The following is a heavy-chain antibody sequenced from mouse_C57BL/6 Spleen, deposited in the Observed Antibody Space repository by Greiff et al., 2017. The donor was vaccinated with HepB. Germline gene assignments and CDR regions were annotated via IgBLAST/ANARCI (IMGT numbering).Heavy chain of an antibody. CDR2: IDPSDSYT. V-gene: IGHV1-69*01. J-gene: IGHJ2*01. CDR1: GYTFTSYW. CDR3: ARGGDRDY. D-gene: IGHD3-3*01. Sequence: VQLQQPGAELVMPGASVKLSCKASGYTFTSYWMHWVKQRPGQGLEWIGEIDPSDSYTNYNQKFKGKSTLTVDKSSSTAYMQLSSLTSEDSAVYYCARGGDRDYWGQGTTLTVSS.